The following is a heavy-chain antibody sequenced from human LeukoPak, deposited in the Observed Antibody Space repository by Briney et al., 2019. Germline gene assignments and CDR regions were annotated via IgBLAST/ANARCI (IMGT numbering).Heavy chain of an antibody. CDR3: AKAPVGYCSGGSCTNWFDP. CDR2: IKQDGSEK. J-gene: IGHJ5*02. D-gene: IGHD2-15*01. Sequence: GGSLRLSCAASRFTFSNYAMSWVRQAPGKGLEWVANIKQDGSEKYYVDSVKGRFTISRDNARNSLYLQMNSLRAEDTAVYYCAKAPVGYCSGGSCTNWFDPWGQGTLVTVSS. V-gene: IGHV3-7*03. CDR1: RFTFSNYA.